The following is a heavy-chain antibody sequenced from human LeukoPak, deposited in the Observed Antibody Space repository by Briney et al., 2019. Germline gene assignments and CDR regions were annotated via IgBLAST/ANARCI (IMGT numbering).Heavy chain of an antibody. CDR2: INTDGSTT. CDR3: ARVESGSCSSTRCRSIDN. CDR1: GFIFSNYW. D-gene: IGHD2-2*01. Sequence: PGRSLRLSCAASGFIFSNYWLLWVRQTPGTGLVWVSRINTDGSTTHYADSVKGRFTITRDNAKNTLYVQMNSLRVEDTAVYYCARVESGSCSSTRCRSIDNWVQGTLVTVSS. J-gene: IGHJ4*02. V-gene: IGHV3-74*01.